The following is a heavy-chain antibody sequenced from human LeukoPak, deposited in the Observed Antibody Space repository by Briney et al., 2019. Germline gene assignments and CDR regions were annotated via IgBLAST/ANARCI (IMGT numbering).Heavy chain of an antibody. V-gene: IGHV3-23*01. CDR1: GFTFSGYA. CDR2: ISGSGGST. J-gene: IGHJ6*03. Sequence: GGSLRLSCAASGFTFSGYAMSWVRQAPGKGLEWVSAISGSGGSTYYADSVKGRFTISRDNSKNTLYLQMNSLRAEDTAVYYCASARIAAAGKWSSYYYYYMDVWGKGTTVTVSS. CDR3: ASARIAAAGKWSSYYYYYMDV. D-gene: IGHD6-13*01.